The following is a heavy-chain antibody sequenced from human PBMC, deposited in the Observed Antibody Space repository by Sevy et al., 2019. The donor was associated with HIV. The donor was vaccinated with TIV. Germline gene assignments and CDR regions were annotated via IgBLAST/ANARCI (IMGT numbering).Heavy chain of an antibody. CDR1: GGSVGNDDYY. D-gene: IGHD6-13*01. CDR3: ARGVASSGAYKFDY. Sequence: SETLSLTCTVSGGSVGNDDYYWSWIRQPPGKGLEWIGYIFYSGSTYYNPSLKSRGSISVDTSKNHFSLRLRSVTVADTAVYYCARGVASSGAYKFDYWGPGTLVTVS. CDR2: IFYSGST. V-gene: IGHV4-30-4*01. J-gene: IGHJ4*02.